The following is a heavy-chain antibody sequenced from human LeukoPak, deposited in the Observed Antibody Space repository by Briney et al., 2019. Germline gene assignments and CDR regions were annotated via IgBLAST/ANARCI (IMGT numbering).Heavy chain of an antibody. CDR1: GGSINTYF. D-gene: IGHD3-22*01. CDR2: ISTSGGT. V-gene: IGHV4-59*01. CDR3: ARDGSSFDGSGSFDAFDV. J-gene: IGHJ3*01. Sequence: SETLSLTCTVSGGSINTYFWSWIRQAPGKGLEWIGFISTSGGTKHNPSLKSRVTISVDTSKNQFSLKLPSLTAADTALYFCARDGSSFDGSGSFDAFDVWGRGTMVIVSS.